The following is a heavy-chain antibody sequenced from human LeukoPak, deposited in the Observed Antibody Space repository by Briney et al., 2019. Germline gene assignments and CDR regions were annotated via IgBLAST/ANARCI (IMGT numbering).Heavy chain of an antibody. Sequence: PSETLSLTCTVSGGSISSYYWSWIRQPPGKGLEWIGYIYYGGTTNYNPSLKSRVTISVDTSKNQFSLNLISVTAADTAVYFCARGRGGGGSSNNWFDPWGQGTLVTVSS. J-gene: IGHJ5*02. D-gene: IGHD2-15*01. CDR3: ARGRGGGGSSNNWFDP. V-gene: IGHV4-59*12. CDR1: GGSISSYY. CDR2: IYYGGTT.